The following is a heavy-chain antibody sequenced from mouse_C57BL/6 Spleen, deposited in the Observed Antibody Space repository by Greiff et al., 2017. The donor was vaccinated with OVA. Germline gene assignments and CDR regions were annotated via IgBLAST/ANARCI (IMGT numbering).Heavy chain of an antibody. CDR2: INPNNGGT. V-gene: IGHV1-26*01. CDR1: GYTFTDYY. Sequence: VQLQQSGPELVKPGASVKISCKASGYTFTDYYMNWVKQSHGKSLEWIGDINPNNGGTSYNQKFKGKATLTVDKSSRTAYMELRSLTSEDSAVYYCARRNDAMDYWGQGTSVTVSS. J-gene: IGHJ4*01. CDR3: ARRNDAMDY.